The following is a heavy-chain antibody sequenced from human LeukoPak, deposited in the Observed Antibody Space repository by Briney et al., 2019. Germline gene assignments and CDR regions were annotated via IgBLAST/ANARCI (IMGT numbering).Heavy chain of an antibody. D-gene: IGHD6-19*01. CDR3: AIIAVAGTAY. CDR1: GFTFSSYG. V-gene: IGHV3-30*03. J-gene: IGHJ4*02. CDR2: ISYDGSNK. Sequence: PGGSLRLSCAASGFTFSSYGMHWVRQAPGKGLEWVAVISYDGSNKYYADSVKGRFTISRDNSKNTLYLQMNSLRAEDTAVYYCAIIAVAGTAYWGQGTLVTVSS.